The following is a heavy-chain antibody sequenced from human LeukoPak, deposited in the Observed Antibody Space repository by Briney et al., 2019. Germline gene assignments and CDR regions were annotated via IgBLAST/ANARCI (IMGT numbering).Heavy chain of an antibody. D-gene: IGHD6-19*01. Sequence: SETLSLTCAVYDGSFSGYYWTWIRQPPGKGLEWIGEINHSGSTKYNPALKSRVTISVDTSKNQFSLKLSSVTAADTAMYYCSRLGQWPQSYYYSYNTDVWGKGTTVTISS. CDR2: INHSGST. CDR3: SRLGQWPQSYYYSYNTDV. CDR1: DGSFSGYY. V-gene: IGHV4-34*01. J-gene: IGHJ6*03.